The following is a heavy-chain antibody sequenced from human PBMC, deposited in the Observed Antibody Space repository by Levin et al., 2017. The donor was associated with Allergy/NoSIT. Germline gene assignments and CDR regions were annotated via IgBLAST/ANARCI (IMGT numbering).Heavy chain of an antibody. CDR2: IYYSGST. J-gene: IGHJ5*02. V-gene: IGHV4-59*01. Sequence: SQTLSLTCTVSGGSISSYYWSWIRQPPGKGLEWIGYIYYSGSTNYNPSLKSRVTISVDTSKNQFSLKLSSVTAADTAVYYCARVPPAPLSRNNWFDPWGQGTLVTVSS. D-gene: IGHD3-3*02. CDR1: GGSISSYY. CDR3: ARVPPAPLSRNNWFDP.